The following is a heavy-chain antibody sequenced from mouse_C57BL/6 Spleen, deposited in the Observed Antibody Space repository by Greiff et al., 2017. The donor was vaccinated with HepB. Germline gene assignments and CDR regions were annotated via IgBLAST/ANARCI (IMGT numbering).Heavy chain of an antibody. J-gene: IGHJ2*01. CDR2: IDPSDSYT. V-gene: IGHV1-50*01. CDR1: GYTFTSYW. CDR3: ARRDYGSSY. Sequence: QVQLQQPGAELVKPGASVKLSCKASGYTFTSYWMQWVKQRPGQGLEWIGEIDPSDSYTNYNQKFKGKATLTVDTSSSTAYMQLSSLTSEDSAVYYCARRDYGSSYWGQGTTLTVCS. D-gene: IGHD1-1*01.